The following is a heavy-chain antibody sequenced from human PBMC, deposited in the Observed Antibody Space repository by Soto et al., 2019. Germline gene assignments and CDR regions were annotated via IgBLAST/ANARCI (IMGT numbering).Heavy chain of an antibody. V-gene: IGHV3-23*01. Sequence: GGSLRLSCGASGFTFSSYAMSWVRQAPGKGLEWVSGISGSGGRTCYADSVKGRFTIFRDNSKNTLYLQMNSLRAEDTAVYYCAKAQAGDYSLDYWGQGTLVTVSS. D-gene: IGHD6-13*01. CDR1: GFTFSSYA. J-gene: IGHJ4*02. CDR2: ISGSGGRT. CDR3: AKAQAGDYSLDY.